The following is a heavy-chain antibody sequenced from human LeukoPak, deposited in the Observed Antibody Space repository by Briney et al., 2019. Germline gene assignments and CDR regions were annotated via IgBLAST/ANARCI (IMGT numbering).Heavy chain of an antibody. J-gene: IGHJ4*02. Sequence: PGGSLRLSCAASGFAFSDYFMTWIRQAPGKGLEWISYITTTGNTAFYADSVKGRFTISRDNAKNSLYLQMNSLRAEDTAVYYCARGEIAVAGTVDYWGQGTLVTVSS. CDR2: ITTTGNTA. V-gene: IGHV3-11*04. CDR1: GFAFSDYF. CDR3: ARGEIAVAGTVDY. D-gene: IGHD6-19*01.